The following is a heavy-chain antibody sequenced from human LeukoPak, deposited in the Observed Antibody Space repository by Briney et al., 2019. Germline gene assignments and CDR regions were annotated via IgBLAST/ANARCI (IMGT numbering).Heavy chain of an antibody. J-gene: IGHJ3*02. CDR2: IYYTGST. Sequence: SETLSLTCTVSGGSINNYYWSWVRQPPGAGLEWLAYIYYTGSTNYNPSLKTRLTISVDTSKNQFSLRLNSVTAADTAVYYCARHMWEPSDAFDIWGQGTMVTVSS. V-gene: IGHV4-59*08. CDR1: GGSINNYY. D-gene: IGHD1-26*01. CDR3: ARHMWEPSDAFDI.